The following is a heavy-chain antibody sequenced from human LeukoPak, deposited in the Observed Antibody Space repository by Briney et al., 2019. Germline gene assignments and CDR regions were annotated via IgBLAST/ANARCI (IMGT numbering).Heavy chain of an antibody. J-gene: IGHJ4*02. CDR2: ISYDGTNK. Sequence: GGSLRLSCAASGFTFSSYAIHWVRQAPGKGLEWVAIISYDGTNKYYADSVRGRFTISRDNSKNTLYLQMNSLRAEDTAAYYCARDFGWLSGFDNWGQGTLVTVSS. CDR3: ARDFGWLSGFDN. CDR1: GFTFSSYA. D-gene: IGHD3-9*01. V-gene: IGHV3-30-3*01.